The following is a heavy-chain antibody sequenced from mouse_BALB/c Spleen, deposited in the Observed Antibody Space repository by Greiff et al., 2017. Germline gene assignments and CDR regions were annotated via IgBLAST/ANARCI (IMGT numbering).Heavy chain of an antibody. V-gene: IGHV8-12*01. CDR3: ARTKRRGYYYAMDY. J-gene: IGHJ4*01. CDR1: GFSLSTSGMG. Sequence: QVTLKVSGPGILQPSQTLSLTCSFSGFSLSTSGMGVSWIRQPSGKGLEWLAHIYWDDDKRYNPSLKSRLTISKDTSRNQVFLKITSVDTADTATYYCARTKRRGYYYAMDYWGQGTSVTVSS. CDR2: IYWDDDK. D-gene: IGHD2-12*01.